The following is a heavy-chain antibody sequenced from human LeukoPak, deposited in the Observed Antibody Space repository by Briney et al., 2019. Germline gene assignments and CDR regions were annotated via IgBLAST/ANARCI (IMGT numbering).Heavy chain of an antibody. CDR2: INPSGGST. J-gene: IGHJ6*03. Sequence: ASVKVSCKASGYTFTSYYMHWVRQAPGQGLEWMGIINPSGGSTSYAQKFQGRVTMTRDMSTSTVYMELSSLRSEDTAVYYCARDGDFWSGYSYYYYMDVWGKGTTVTVSS. CDR3: ARDGDFWSGYSYYYYMDV. D-gene: IGHD3-3*01. CDR1: GYTFTSYY. V-gene: IGHV1-46*01.